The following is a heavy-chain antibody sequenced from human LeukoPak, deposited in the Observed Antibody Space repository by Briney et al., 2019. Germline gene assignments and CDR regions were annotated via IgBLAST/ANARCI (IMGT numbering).Heavy chain of an antibody. CDR1: GFTFGSYA. CDR2: ISYDGSNK. Sequence: GRSLRLSCAASGFTFGSYAMHWVRQAPGKGLEWVAVISYDGSNKYYADSVKGRFTISRDNSKNTLYLQMNSLRAEDTAVYYCARDSAYFDWLTVYYYYYYMDVWGKGTTVTVSS. CDR3: ARDSAYFDWLTVYYYYYYMDV. V-gene: IGHV3-30*04. J-gene: IGHJ6*03. D-gene: IGHD3-9*01.